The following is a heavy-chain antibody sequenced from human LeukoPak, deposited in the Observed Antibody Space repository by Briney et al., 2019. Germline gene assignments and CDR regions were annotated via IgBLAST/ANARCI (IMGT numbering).Heavy chain of an antibody. J-gene: IGHJ4*02. V-gene: IGHV1-8*03. CDR3: ARGSAPWFGELYLLDY. CDR2: MNPNSGNT. D-gene: IGHD3-10*01. CDR1: GYTFTSYD. Sequence: ASVKVSCKASGYTFTSYDINWVRQATGQGLEWMGWMNPNSGNTGYAQKFQGRVTITRNTSISTAYMGLSSLRSEDTAVYYCARGSAPWFGELYLLDYWGQGTLVTVSS.